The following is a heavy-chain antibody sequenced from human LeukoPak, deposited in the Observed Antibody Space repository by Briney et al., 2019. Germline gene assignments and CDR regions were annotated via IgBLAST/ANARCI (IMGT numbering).Heavy chain of an antibody. D-gene: IGHD3-22*01. J-gene: IGHJ4*02. CDR3: ARKDSSGFFRIDY. CDR2: ISYDGSNK. V-gene: IGHV3-30*03. CDR1: GLTFSSYG. Sequence: GGSLRLSCAASGLTFSSYGMHWVRQAPGKGLEWVAVISYDGSNKYYADSVKGRFTISRDNSKNTLYLQMNSLRAEDTAVYYCARKDSSGFFRIDYWGQGTLVTVSS.